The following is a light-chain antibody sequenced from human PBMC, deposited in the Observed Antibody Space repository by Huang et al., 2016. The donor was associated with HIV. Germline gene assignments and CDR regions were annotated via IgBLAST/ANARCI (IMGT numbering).Light chain of an antibody. CDR1: QSISSN. V-gene: IGKV3-15*01. J-gene: IGKJ4*01. Sequence: EVVMTQSPNTLSVSPGERATLSCRASQSISSNLAWDQQKPGQAPRLLIYRASARAAGGPARFSGSGSGTEFTLTISSLQSEDFAIYYCQQYNNWPPLTFGGGTKVEI. CDR2: RAS. CDR3: QQYNNWPPLT.